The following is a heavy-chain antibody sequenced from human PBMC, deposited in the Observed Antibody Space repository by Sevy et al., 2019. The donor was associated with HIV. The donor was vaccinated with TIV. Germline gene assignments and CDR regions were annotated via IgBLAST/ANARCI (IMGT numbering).Heavy chain of an antibody. J-gene: IGHJ3*02. D-gene: IGHD7-27*01. CDR3: AREGGVATTGDNDAFDI. CDR2: IIPIFGTP. Sequence: ASVKVSCKASGDTFSTYGLSWVRQAHGQGLEWMGGIIPIFGTPNYAQKFQGRVTITADESASTAYMELSSLRSEDTALYYCAREGGVATTGDNDAFDIWGHGTLVTVSS. V-gene: IGHV1-69*13. CDR1: GDTFSTYG.